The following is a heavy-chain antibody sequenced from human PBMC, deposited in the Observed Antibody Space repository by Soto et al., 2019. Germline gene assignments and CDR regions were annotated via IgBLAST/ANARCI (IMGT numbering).Heavy chain of an antibody. Sequence: GPTLVNPTETLTLTCTVSGFSLTTGKMGVSWIRQPPGKALEWLAHIFSDNERSYSTSLQGRLTISKDTSGSQVVLSMTNVDPVDTATYYCARMKVDSYQFYYAMDVWGQGTTVTVSS. J-gene: IGHJ6*02. V-gene: IGHV2-26*01. CDR2: IFSDNER. D-gene: IGHD3-9*01. CDR3: ARMKVDSYQFYYAMDV. CDR1: GFSLTTGKMG.